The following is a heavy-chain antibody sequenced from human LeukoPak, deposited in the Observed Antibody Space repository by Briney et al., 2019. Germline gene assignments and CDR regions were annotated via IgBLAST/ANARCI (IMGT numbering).Heavy chain of an antibody. CDR3: ARQYCSGVGCYYYFDY. D-gene: IGHD2-15*01. V-gene: IGHV5-51*01. J-gene: IGHJ4*02. CDR2: IYPGDSDT. Sequence: GESLKISCKGSGYSFTNYWIGWVRQMPGKGLEWMGIIYPGDSDTRYSPSFQGQVTISADKSISTAYLQWSSLKASDTTIYYCARQYCSGVGCYYYFDYWGQGTLVTVSS. CDR1: GYSFTNYW.